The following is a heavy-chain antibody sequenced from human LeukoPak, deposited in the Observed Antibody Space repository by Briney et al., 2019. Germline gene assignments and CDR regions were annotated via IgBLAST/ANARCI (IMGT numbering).Heavy chain of an antibody. CDR2: MYYSGTT. D-gene: IGHD4-23*01. V-gene: IGHV4-59*08. Sequence: SETLSLTCTVSGASVSSFYWNWIRQPPGKGLEWIGSMYYSGTTNYDPSFKSRVTISLDTSKNEFSLRLKSLTAADTAVYYCARHGGYGGNPMLYYFDYWGQGTLVTVSS. CDR1: GASVSSFY. CDR3: ARHGGYGGNPMLYYFDY. J-gene: IGHJ4*02.